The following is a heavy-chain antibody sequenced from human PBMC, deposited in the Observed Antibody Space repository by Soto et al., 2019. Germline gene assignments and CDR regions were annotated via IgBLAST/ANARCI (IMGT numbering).Heavy chain of an antibody. D-gene: IGHD3-10*01. CDR1: GGTFSSYA. CDR3: ARAVHTMIQGVRFRVDQ. V-gene: IGHV1-2*02. J-gene: IGHJ4*02. Sequence: ASVKVSCKASGGTFSSYAISWVGQAPGQGLEWMGWINPNGGGTKYAQKFQGRVTMTRDTSINTAYMELTRLTSDDTAVYYCARAVHTMIQGVRFRVDQWGQGTLVTVSS. CDR2: INPNGGGT.